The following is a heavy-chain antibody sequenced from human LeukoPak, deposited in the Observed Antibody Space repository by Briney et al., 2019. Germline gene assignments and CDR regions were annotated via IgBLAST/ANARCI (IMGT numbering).Heavy chain of an antibody. CDR2: NYYSGST. Sequence: SETLSLTCTVSGGSISSYYWSWIRQPPGKGLEWIGYNYYSGSTNYNPSLKSRVTISVDTSKNRFSLKLSSVTAADTAVYYCARDPTWGSTAMATGAFDIWGQGTMVTVSS. V-gene: IGHV4-59*01. CDR1: GGSISSYY. D-gene: IGHD5-18*01. CDR3: ARDPTWGSTAMATGAFDI. J-gene: IGHJ3*02.